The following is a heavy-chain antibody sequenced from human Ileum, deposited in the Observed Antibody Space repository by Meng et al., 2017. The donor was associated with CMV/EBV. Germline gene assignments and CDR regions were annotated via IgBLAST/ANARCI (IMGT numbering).Heavy chain of an antibody. CDR3: QTLSPTVTFS. CDR2: FIPLFRTA. V-gene: IGHV1-69*05. Sequence: VSCRISGGAVSSNAISWVRQAPGQGREWMGGFIPLFRTANYARKFQGRVTVTTDKSTTTAYMELTSLRSEDTAVYYCQTLSPTVTFSWGQGTLVTVSS. D-gene: IGHD1-1*01. CDR1: GGAVSSNA. J-gene: IGHJ5*02.